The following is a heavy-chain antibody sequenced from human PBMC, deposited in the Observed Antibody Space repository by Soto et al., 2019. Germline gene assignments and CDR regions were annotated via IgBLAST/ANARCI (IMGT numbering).Heavy chain of an antibody. CDR3: ATTLSVVKGRQDAFDI. V-gene: IGHV1-69*01. CDR2: IIPIFGTA. Sequence: QVQLVQSGAEVKKPGSSVKVSCKASGGTFSSHAISWVRQAPGQGLEWMGGIIPIFGTANYAQKFQGRVTITADESTSTAYMELSSLRSEDTAVYYCATTLSVVKGRQDAFDIWGQGTMVTVSS. J-gene: IGHJ3*02. D-gene: IGHD2-15*01. CDR1: GGTFSSHA.